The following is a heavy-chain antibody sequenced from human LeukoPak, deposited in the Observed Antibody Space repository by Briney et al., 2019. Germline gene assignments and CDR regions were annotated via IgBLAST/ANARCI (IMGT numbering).Heavy chain of an antibody. V-gene: IGHV4-34*01. CDR3: ARTTEGGYTYDYFYYYYMDV. CDR1: GGSFSGYY. Sequence: SETLSPTCAVYGGSFSGYYWSWIRQPPGKGLEWIGEINHSGSTNYNPSLKSRVTISVDTSKDQFSLKLSSVTAADTAVYYCARTTEGGYTYDYFYYYYMDVWGKGTTVTISS. J-gene: IGHJ6*03. D-gene: IGHD5-18*01. CDR2: INHSGST.